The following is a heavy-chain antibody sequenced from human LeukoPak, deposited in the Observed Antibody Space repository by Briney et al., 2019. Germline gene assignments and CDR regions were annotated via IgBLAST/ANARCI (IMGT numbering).Heavy chain of an antibody. CDR1: GFTFSSYR. CDR2: ISSSSSTI. J-gene: IGHJ4*02. CDR3: ARDGSSWYYFDY. D-gene: IGHD6-13*01. V-gene: IGHV3-48*04. Sequence: GGSLRLSCAASGFTFSSYRMIWVRQTPGKGLEWVSSISSSSSTINYADSMRGRFTISRDNAKNSLYLQMNSLRAEDTAVYYCARDGSSWYYFDYWGQGTLVTVSS.